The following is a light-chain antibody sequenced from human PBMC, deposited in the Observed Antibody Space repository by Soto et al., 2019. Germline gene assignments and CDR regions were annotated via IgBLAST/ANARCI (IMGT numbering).Light chain of an antibody. CDR3: QSYDTNNHVV. J-gene: IGLJ2*01. CDR1: SSNIGSNT. V-gene: IGLV1-44*01. Sequence: QSVLTQPPSASGTPGQRVTISCSGSSSNIGSNTVNWYQQLPGTAPKHLIFSNNQRPSGVPDRFSGSKSGTSASLAISGLQPEDEADYFCQSYDTNNHVVFGGGTKLTVL. CDR2: SNN.